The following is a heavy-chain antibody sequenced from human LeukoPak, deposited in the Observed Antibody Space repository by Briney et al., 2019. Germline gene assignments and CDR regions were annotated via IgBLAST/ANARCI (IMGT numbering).Heavy chain of an antibody. CDR2: ISAYNGNT. CDR1: GYTCTSYG. J-gene: IGHJ6*02. Sequence: GASVKVSCKASGYTCTSYGISWVRQAPGQGLEWMGWISAYNGNTNYAQKLQGRVTMTTDTSTSTAYMELRSLRSDDTAVYYCARNGPDCNSTSCYYYYGMDVWGQGTTVTVSS. CDR3: ARNGPDCNSTSCYYYYGMDV. D-gene: IGHD2-2*01. V-gene: IGHV1-18*01.